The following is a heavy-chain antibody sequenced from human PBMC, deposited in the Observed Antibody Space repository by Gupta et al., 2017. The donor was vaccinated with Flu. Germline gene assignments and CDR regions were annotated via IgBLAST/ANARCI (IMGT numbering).Heavy chain of an antibody. D-gene: IGHD4-17*01. CDR3: VIWGDWTTATTYPYFYFGMDV. J-gene: IGHJ6*01. V-gene: IGHV3-64D*06. Sequence: EVQLVQSGGGLIKPGGVLRLSCSASVFPFKNFGMHWVRQAPGKGLEYVAFISGTGYTTFYADSVKGRFTISRDNPTSKLFLQMNRLRTEDTATYYCVIWGDWTTATTYPYFYFGMDVWCQGTTGTVSS. CDR1: VFPFKNFG. CDR2: ISGTGYTT.